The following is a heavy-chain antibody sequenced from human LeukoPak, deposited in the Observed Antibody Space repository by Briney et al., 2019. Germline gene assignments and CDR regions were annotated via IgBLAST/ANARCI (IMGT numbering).Heavy chain of an antibody. CDR1: GFTFSSYE. Sequence: GGSLRLSCAASGFTFSSYEMNWVRQAPGKGLEWVSYITSSGTSIHYADSVKGRFTISRDNAKNSLYLQMNSLRAEDTAVYYCARDQGYSSGWEYYFDYWGQGTLVTVSS. CDR2: ITSSGTSI. CDR3: ARDQGYSSGWEYYFDY. D-gene: IGHD6-19*01. V-gene: IGHV3-48*03. J-gene: IGHJ4*02.